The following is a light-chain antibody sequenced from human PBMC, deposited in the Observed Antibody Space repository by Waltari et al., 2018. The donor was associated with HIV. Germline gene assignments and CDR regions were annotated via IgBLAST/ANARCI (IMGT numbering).Light chain of an antibody. CDR1: HNINSY. V-gene: IGKV1-39*01. Sequence: DIRMTQSPGSLSASVGDRVTIPCRASHNINSYLNWYHQKPGKAPKLLIYGASSLHSGVPSRFSGSGSGTDFTLTISSLQPEDFGTYYCQQSSTVPRTFGQGTKVGIK. J-gene: IGKJ1*01. CDR2: GAS. CDR3: QQSSTVPRT.